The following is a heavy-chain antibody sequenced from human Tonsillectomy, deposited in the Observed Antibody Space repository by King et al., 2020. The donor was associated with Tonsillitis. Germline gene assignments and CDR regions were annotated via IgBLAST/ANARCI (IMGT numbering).Heavy chain of an antibody. J-gene: IGHJ4*02. Sequence: EVQLVESGGGLVQPGGSLRLSCAASGFTFSSYEMNWVRQAPGKGLEWVSYISSSGSTIYYADSVKGRFTISRDNAKNSLYLQMNSLRAEDTAVYYCAGDGYCGGGDCYTTPGVFGFWGQGTLVTVSS. CDR3: AGDGYCGGGDCYTTPGVFGF. CDR1: GFTFSSYE. V-gene: IGHV3-48*03. CDR2: ISSSGSTI. D-gene: IGHD2-21*02.